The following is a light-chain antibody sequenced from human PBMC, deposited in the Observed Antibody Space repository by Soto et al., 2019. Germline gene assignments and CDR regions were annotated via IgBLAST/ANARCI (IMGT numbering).Light chain of an antibody. V-gene: IGKV3-11*01. J-gene: IGKJ4*01. CDR3: EQRSNWLT. CDR1: QSVSTY. CDR2: DAS. Sequence: EIVLTQSPATLSLSPGERATLSCRASQSVSTYLAWYQQKPGQAPSLLIYDASSRATGIPARFSGSGSGTEFTLTICSLEPEDFEVYYCEQRSNWLTFGGGPKVVI.